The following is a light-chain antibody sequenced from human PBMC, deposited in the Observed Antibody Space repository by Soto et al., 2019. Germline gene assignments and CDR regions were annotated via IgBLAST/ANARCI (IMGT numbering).Light chain of an antibody. J-gene: IGKJ1*01. V-gene: IGKV3-11*01. Sequence: EIVLTQSPATLSVYPGESAGLACRASQSISSKLAWYQQKPGQAPRLLIYDASNRATGIPARFSGSVSGTDFTLTISSLETEDFAVYYCQQRSNWPPWTFGQGTKVDIK. CDR1: QSISSK. CDR3: QQRSNWPPWT. CDR2: DAS.